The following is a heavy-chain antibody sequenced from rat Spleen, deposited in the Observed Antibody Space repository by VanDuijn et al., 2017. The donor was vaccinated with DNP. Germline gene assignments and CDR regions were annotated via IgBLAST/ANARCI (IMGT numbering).Heavy chain of an antibody. J-gene: IGHJ2*01. CDR3: VTHNNYDC. V-gene: IGHV5-25*01. CDR2: ISPSGGST. D-gene: IGHD1-10*01. Sequence: EVQLVESGGGLVQPGRSLKLSCVASGFTFSDFYMAWVRQAPTQGLEWVASISPSGGSTYYQDSVKGRFTISRNNAKNTLYLQMDSLRSEDSATYYCVTHNNYDCWGQGVMVTVSS. CDR1: GFTFSDFY.